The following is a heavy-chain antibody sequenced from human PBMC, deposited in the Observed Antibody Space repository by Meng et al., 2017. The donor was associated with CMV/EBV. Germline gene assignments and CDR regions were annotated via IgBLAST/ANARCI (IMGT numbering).Heavy chain of an antibody. D-gene: IGHD2-2*01. CDR1: GFTFSSYW. J-gene: IGHJ2*01. CDR3: ARTKLFVVIPTGRNWYFDL. V-gene: IGHV3-7*01. Sequence: GGSLRLSCAASGFTFSSYWVSWVRQAPGKGLEWVASINQDGSERYYVDSVKGRFTISRDNAKNSLFLQMNSLRVEDTAQYFCARTKLFVVIPTGRNWYFDLWGRGTLVTVSS. CDR2: INQDGSER.